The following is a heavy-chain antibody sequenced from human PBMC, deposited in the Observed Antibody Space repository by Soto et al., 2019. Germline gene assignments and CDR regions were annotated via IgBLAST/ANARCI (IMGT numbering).Heavy chain of an antibody. CDR1: GYTFTSYA. D-gene: IGHD1-26*01. CDR2: INAGNGNT. J-gene: IGHJ4*02. CDR3: ARDGIYWPFDY. Sequence: QVQLVQSGAEVKKPGASVKVSCKASGYTFTSYAMHWMRQAPGQRLEWMGWINAGNGNTKYSQKFQGRVTITRDTSASTAYMELSSLRSEDTAVYYCARDGIYWPFDYWGQGTLVTVSS. V-gene: IGHV1-3*01.